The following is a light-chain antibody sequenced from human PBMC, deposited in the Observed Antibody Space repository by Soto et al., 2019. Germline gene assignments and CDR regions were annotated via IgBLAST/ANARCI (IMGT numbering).Light chain of an antibody. CDR2: GAS. CDR3: QQYDTSSWT. J-gene: IGKJ1*01. Sequence: EIVLTQSRGTLSLSPGEGATLSCRASQSVRSTYLAWYQQKPGRAPRLLIYGASSRATGIPDRFSGSGSGTDFTLTISRLEPEDSAVYYCQQYDTSSWTFGQGTKVEIK. V-gene: IGKV3-20*01. CDR1: QSVRSTY.